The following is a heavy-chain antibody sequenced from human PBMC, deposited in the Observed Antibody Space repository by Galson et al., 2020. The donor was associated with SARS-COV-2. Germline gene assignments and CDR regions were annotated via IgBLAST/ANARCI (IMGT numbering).Heavy chain of an antibody. V-gene: IGHV4-30-4*01. CDR3: ARDPRQLACDY. CDR2: ISYSGST. CDR1: GGSISSSDYY. Sequence: ASETLSLTCTVSGGSISSSDYYWSWIRQPPGKGLEWLGYISYSGSTYNNPSLKSRVSISVDTSKNQFSLRLSSVTAADTAVYYCARDPRQLACDYCVQGTLVTVSS. D-gene: IGHD6-13*01. J-gene: IGHJ4*02.